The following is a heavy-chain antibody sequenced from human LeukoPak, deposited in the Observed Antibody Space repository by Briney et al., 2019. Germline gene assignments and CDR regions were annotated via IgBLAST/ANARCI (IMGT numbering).Heavy chain of an antibody. CDR1: GFTFSSYA. V-gene: IGHV3-64D*09. CDR2: ISSNGGNT. Sequence: GGSLRLSCSASGFTFSSYAMHWVRQAPVKGLEYVSAISSNGGNTYYADSVKGRFTISRDNSKNTLYLQMSSLSAEDTAVYYCVKIGYSSGWPDYWGQGTLVTVSS. CDR3: VKIGYSSGWPDY. J-gene: IGHJ4*02. D-gene: IGHD6-19*01.